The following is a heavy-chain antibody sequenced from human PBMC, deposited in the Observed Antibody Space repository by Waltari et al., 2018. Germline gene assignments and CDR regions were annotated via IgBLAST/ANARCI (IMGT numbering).Heavy chain of an antibody. V-gene: IGHV7-4-1*02. Sequence: QVQLVQSGSEVKKPGASVKVSCKASGYLFTTYGINWVRQAPGQGLEWMGWINTNTGNPMYVQGFTGRYVFSLDTSVRTAYLQISSLKAEDSGIYYCARGGGTFSKPQYFDSWGQGTRVTVSS. CDR3: ARGGGTFSKPQYFDS. J-gene: IGHJ4*02. CDR2: INTNTGNP. CDR1: GYLFTTYG. D-gene: IGHD1-26*01.